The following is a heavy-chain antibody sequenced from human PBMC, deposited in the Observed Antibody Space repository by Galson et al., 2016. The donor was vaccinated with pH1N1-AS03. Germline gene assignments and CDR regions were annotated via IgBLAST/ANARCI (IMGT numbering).Heavy chain of an antibody. CDR1: GYAFTDYY. Sequence: SVKVSCKASGYAFTDYYMHLLRQAPGQGLEWMAWINTDSGGTDYAQKFQGRVTMTRDVSISTTYMELSSLRSDDTAVYYCVRGSPHSSSTNYAFEFWGRGTMVTVSS. CDR3: VRGSPHSSSTNYAFEF. J-gene: IGHJ3*01. CDR2: INTDSGGT. D-gene: IGHD6-13*01. V-gene: IGHV1-2*02.